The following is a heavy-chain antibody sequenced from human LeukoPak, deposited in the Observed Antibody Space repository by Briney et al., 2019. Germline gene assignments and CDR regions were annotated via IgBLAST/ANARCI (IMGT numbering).Heavy chain of an antibody. J-gene: IGHJ6*03. CDR1: GFTFGDYA. CDR2: MRSKAYGGTT. D-gene: IGHD3-10*01. V-gene: IGHV3-49*04. CDR3: TRHQEMFRGVIMGHYYYYYMDV. Sequence: QAGGSLRLSCTASGFTFGDYAMSWVRQAPGKGLEWVGFMRSKAYGGTTEYAASVKGRFTISRDDSKSIAYLQMNSLKTEDTAVYYCTRHQEMFRGVIMGHYYYYYMDVWGKGTTVTVSS.